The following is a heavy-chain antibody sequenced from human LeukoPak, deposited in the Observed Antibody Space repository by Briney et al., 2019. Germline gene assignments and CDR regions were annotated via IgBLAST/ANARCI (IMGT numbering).Heavy chain of an antibody. CDR3: ARVDTVMAYYFDL. Sequence: GGSLRLSCAASGFTVSTNCMTWVRQAPGKGVEWVSTIYSCGTTYYADSLMRRFTISRHNSRNTLYLQMNSLRAEDTAVYYCARVDTVMAYYFDLWGQGTLVTVSS. V-gene: IGHV3-53*04. D-gene: IGHD5-18*01. J-gene: IGHJ4*02. CDR2: IYSCGTT. CDR1: GFTVSTNC.